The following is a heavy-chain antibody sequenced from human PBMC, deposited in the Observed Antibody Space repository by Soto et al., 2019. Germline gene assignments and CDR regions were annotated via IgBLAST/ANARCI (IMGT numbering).Heavy chain of an antibody. J-gene: IGHJ4*02. CDR1: GGNISSYA. V-gene: IGHV1-69*13. CDR3: ARRAGGDFWCGQTNCFDY. CDR2: IIPIFGTA. D-gene: IGHD3-3*01. Sequence: SVKVSCKPSGGNISSYAISWVRQAPGQGLEWMGGIIPIFGTANYAQKFQGRVTITADESTSTAYMELSSLRSEDTAVYYCARRAGGDFWCGQTNCFDYWGEGTLVTVSS.